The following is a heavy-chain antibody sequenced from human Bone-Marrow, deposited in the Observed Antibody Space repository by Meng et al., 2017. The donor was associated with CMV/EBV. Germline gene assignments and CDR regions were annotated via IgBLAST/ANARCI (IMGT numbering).Heavy chain of an antibody. CDR1: VYTFTSYD. V-gene: IGHV1-18*01. D-gene: IGHD3-3*01. Sequence: ASVKVSCKASVYTFTSYDINWVRQATGQGLEWMGWISAYNGNTNYAQKLQGRVTMTTDTFTSTAYMEMSSLRSEETAVSYCARRSMSGKLRRYYYGMDVWGQGTTVTVSS. CDR2: ISAYNGNT. J-gene: IGHJ6*02. CDR3: ARRSMSGKLRRYYYGMDV.